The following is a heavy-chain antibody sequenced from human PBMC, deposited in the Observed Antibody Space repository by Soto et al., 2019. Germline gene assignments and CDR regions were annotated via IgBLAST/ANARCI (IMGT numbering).Heavy chain of an antibody. CDR3: ATLLHFSFDP. CDR1: GYILSKLS. D-gene: IGHD3-3*02. Sequence: ASVKVSCKVFGYILSKLSMHWVRQAPGKGLEWMGAFDPEDGKPIYAQKFRGRITMTEDTSTDTAYMELSSLRSDDSAAYYCATLLHFSFDPWGQGTRVTVSS. J-gene: IGHJ5*02. CDR2: FDPEDGKP. V-gene: IGHV1-24*01.